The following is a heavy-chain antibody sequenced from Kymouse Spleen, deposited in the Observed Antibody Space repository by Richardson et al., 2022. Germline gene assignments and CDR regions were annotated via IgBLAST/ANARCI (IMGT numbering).Heavy chain of an antibody. V-gene: IGHV4-39*01. Sequence: QLQLQESGPGLVKPSETLSLTCTVSGGSISSSSYYWGWIRQPPGKGLEWIGSIYYSGSTYYNPSLKSRVTISVDTSKNQFSLKLSSVTAADTAVYYCARTYYDILTGYYPFDYWGQGTLVTVSS. CDR1: GGSISSSSYY. D-gene: IGHD3-9*01. CDR2: IYYSGST. CDR3: ARTYYDILTGYYPFDY. J-gene: IGHJ4*02.